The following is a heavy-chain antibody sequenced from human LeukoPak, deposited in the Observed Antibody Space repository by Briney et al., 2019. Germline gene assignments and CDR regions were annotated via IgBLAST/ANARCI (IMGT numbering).Heavy chain of an antibody. CDR2: INSDGSIT. V-gene: IGHV3-74*01. CDR3: LVVVATDY. CDR1: GFTFSNYW. D-gene: IGHD2-21*01. Sequence: GGSLRLSCSASGFTFSNYWMHWVRQAPGKGLVWVSSINSDGSITTYAESVKGRFTIPRDNSKKTVYLQMNSRRAEHTAVYISLVVVATDYWGQGTLVTVSS. J-gene: IGHJ4*02.